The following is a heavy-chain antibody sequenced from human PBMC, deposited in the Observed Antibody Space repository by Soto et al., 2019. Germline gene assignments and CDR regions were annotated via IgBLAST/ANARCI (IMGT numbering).Heavy chain of an antibody. CDR1: GGSISSGDYY. CDR3: ARDRYGENYYYYYGMDV. J-gene: IGHJ6*02. Sequence: ASETLSLTCTVSGGSISSGDYYWSWIRQPPGKGLERIGYIYYSGSTYYNPSLKSRVTISVDTSKNQFSLKLSSVTAADTAVYYCARDRYGENYYYYYGMDVWGQGTTVTVSS. D-gene: IGHD3-16*02. V-gene: IGHV4-30-4*01. CDR2: IYYSGST.